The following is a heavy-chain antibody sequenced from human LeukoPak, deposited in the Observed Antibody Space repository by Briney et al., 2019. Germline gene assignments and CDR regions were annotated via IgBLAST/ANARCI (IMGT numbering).Heavy chain of an antibody. V-gene: IGHV5-51*01. CDR2: IFPDDSDT. CDR3: ARRDLTTVTAFDY. Sequence: GESLKISCRFSGFDFTRDWIGWVRPMPGKGLEWMGIIFPDDSDTRYSPSFQGQVTLSADKSISTAYLQWSSLKASDTAIYYCARRDLTTVTAFDYWGQGTLVTVSS. D-gene: IGHD4-17*01. CDR1: GFDFTRDW. J-gene: IGHJ4*02.